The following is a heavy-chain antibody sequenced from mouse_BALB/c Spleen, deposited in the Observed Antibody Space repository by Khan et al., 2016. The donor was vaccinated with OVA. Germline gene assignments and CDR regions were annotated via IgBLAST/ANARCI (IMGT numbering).Heavy chain of an antibody. CDR3: ASNYYGSTSLAD. CDR2: IDPYYGGT. Sequence: VQLQQSGPELEKPGASVKISCKASGYSFTGYKMNWVKQSNGKSLEWIGNIDPYYGGTSYNQKFKGKATLTVDKSSSTAYMQLKSLTSEDSAVYCCASNYYGSTSLADWGQGTLVTVSA. J-gene: IGHJ3*01. CDR1: GYSFTGYK. D-gene: IGHD1-1*01. V-gene: IGHV1-39*01.